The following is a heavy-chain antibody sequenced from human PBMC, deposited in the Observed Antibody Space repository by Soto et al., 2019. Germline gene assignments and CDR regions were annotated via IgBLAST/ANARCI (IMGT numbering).Heavy chain of an antibody. CDR2: ISSRASAI. CDR3: ARELIAVAGSYFDY. D-gene: IGHD6-19*01. Sequence: RLSCAASGFTFSDYYMCWIRQAPGKGLEWVSYISSRASAIYYADSVKGRFTISRDNAKNSLYLQMNSLRAEDTAVYYCARELIAVAGSYFDYWGQGSLVTVSS. CDR1: GFTFSDYY. J-gene: IGHJ4*02. V-gene: IGHV3-11*01.